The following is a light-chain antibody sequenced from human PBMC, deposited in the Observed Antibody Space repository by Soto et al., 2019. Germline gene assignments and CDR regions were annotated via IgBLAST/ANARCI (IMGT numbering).Light chain of an antibody. CDR2: DAS. CDR1: QSISSW. V-gene: IGKV1-5*01. CDR3: QQYNSYSR. J-gene: IGKJ3*01. Sequence: DIQMTQSPSTLSASVGDRVTITCRASQSISSWLAWYQQKPGKAPKLLIYDASSLESGVPSRFGGSGSGTEFPLTISSLQPDDFATYYCQQYNSYSRFGPGTKVDIK.